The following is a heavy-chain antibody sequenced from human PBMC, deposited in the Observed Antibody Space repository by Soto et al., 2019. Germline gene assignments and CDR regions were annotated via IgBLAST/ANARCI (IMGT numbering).Heavy chain of an antibody. D-gene: IGHD2-8*02. CDR1: GFAFHTHA. CDR3: AKDRTPPLSLSPSSQAIKNLLVGQCFDS. J-gene: IGHJ4*02. CDR2: SSGSGVPT. V-gene: IGHV3-23*01. Sequence: EVQLLESGGGLVHPGGSLRLSCAASGFAFHTHALSWVRQAPGKGLAWVSGSSGSGVPTYYADSVKGRFTISRDNSKHTVTLQMNSLRAEDTAFYYCAKDRTPPLSLSPSSQAIKNLLVGQCFDSWGQGTLVTVSS.